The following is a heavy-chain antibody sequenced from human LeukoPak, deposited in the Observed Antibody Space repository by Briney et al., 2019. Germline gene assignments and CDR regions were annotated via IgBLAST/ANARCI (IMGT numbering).Heavy chain of an antibody. Sequence: GASVKVSCKASGGTVSSYTISWVRQAPGQGLEWMGGIIPIFDTATYAQKFQGRVTITAEESTSTAYMELSSLRSEDTAVYYCARGYYGSGSYFDNWFDPWGQGTLVTVSS. CDR2: IIPIFDTA. V-gene: IGHV1-69*13. CDR3: ARGYYGSGSYFDNWFDP. J-gene: IGHJ5*02. CDR1: GGTVSSYT. D-gene: IGHD3-10*01.